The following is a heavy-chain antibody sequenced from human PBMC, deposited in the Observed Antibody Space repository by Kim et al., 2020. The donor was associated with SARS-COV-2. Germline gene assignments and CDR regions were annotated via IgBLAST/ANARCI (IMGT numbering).Heavy chain of an antibody. CDR2: IWYDGSNK. V-gene: IGHV3-33*06. D-gene: IGHD5-12*01. CDR3: AKDRTRLSRGYSGYDIDY. J-gene: IGHJ4*02. Sequence: GGSLRLSCAASGFTFSSYGMHWVRQAPGKGLEWVAVIWYDGSNKYYADSVKGRFTISRDNSKNTLYLQMNSLRAEDTAVYYCAKDRTRLSRGYSGYDIDYWGQGTLVTVSS. CDR1: GFTFSSYG.